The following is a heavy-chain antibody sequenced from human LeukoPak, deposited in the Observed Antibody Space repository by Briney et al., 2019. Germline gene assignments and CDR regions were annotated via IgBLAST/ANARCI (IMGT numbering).Heavy chain of an antibody. CDR2: VYYSGTT. Sequence: SETLSLTCSVSGDSISLSFYYWGWIRQPPGKALEWIGSVYYSGTTSYNPSLKSRVTISVYASKNHFSLRLRSVTAADTAMYYCARDRDTTLVTLWFDPWGQGTLVTVSS. D-gene: IGHD4-23*01. CDR1: GDSISLSFYY. V-gene: IGHV4-39*07. J-gene: IGHJ5*02. CDR3: ARDRDTTLVTLWFDP.